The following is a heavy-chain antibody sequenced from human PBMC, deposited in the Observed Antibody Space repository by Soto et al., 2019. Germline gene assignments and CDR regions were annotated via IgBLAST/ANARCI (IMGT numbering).Heavy chain of an antibody. V-gene: IGHV1-69*13. Sequence: SVKVSCKASGGTFSSYAISWVRQAPGQGLERMGGIIPIFGTANYAQKFQGRVTITADESTSTAYMELSSLRSEDTAVYYCARRIAAPPWWFDHWGQGNLVTVSS. CDR2: IIPIFGTA. D-gene: IGHD6-6*01. J-gene: IGHJ5*02. CDR3: ARRIAAPPWWFDH. CDR1: GGTFSSYA.